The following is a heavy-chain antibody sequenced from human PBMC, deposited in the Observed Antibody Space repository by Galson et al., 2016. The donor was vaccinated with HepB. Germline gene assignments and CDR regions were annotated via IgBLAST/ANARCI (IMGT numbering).Heavy chain of an antibody. CDR1: GGSVSSPDYY. V-gene: IGHV4-61*08. CDR2: VYFDGTT. CDR3: ARYSSPSGGY. Sequence: ETLSLTCSVSGGSVSSPDYYWSWIRQPPGKGLEWIGYVYFDGTTKYNPSLESRLTLSVDMSKNQFSLKLMSVTAADTAVYYCARYSSPSGGYWGQGTLVAVSS. J-gene: IGHJ4*02. D-gene: IGHD2-21*01.